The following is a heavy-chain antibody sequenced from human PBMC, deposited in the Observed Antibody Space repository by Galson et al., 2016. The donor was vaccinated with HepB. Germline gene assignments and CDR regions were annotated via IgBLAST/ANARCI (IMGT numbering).Heavy chain of an antibody. Sequence: CAISGDSVSSTSEAWNWIRQSPSRGLEWLGRTVYRSKWYSDYAVSVKGRITISPDTSKNQFSLQLSSVTPDDTAVYYCSRGSNRAFDFWGQGTMVTVSS. CDR1: GDSVSSTSEA. CDR3: SRGSNRAFDF. V-gene: IGHV6-1*01. CDR2: TVYRSKWYS. J-gene: IGHJ3*01.